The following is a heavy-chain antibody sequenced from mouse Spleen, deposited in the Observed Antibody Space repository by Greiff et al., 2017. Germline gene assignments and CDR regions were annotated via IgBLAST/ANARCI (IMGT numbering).Heavy chain of an antibody. CDR2: IWSDGST. D-gene: IGHD2-1*01. Sequence: QVQLQESGPGLVAPSQSLSISCTASGFSFTSYGIHWVRQPPGKGLEWLVVIWSDGSTTYYSALKSRLSISKDNSKSQVFLKMNSLQTDDTAMYYCARNEDGNPWFAYWGQGTLVTVSA. CDR3: ARNEDGNPWFAY. J-gene: IGHJ3*01. V-gene: IGHV2-6*02. CDR1: GFSFTSYG.